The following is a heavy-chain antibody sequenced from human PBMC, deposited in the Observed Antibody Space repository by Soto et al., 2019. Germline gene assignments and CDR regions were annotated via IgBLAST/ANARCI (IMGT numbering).Heavy chain of an antibody. CDR2: INHSGST. J-gene: IGHJ5*02. CDR3: ARVRLAFIAAAGVGWFDP. CDR1: GGSFIGYY. V-gene: IGHV4-34*01. D-gene: IGHD6-13*01. Sequence: PSETLSLTCAVYGGSFIGYYWSWIRQPPGKGLEWIGEINHSGSTNYNPSLKSRVTISVDTSKNQFSLKLSSVTAADTAVYYCARVRLAFIAAAGVGWFDPWGQGTLVTVSS.